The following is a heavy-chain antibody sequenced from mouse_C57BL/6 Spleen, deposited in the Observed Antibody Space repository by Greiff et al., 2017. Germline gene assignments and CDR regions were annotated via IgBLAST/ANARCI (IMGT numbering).Heavy chain of an antibody. Sequence: QVQLQQPGAELVRPGTSVKVSCKASGYAFTNYLIEWVKQRPGQGLEWIGVINPGSGGTNYNEKFKGKATLTADKSSSTAYMQLSRLTAEDSAVYFCARCYYSSSPFRVGVWGTGTTVTVSS. CDR3: ARCYYSSSPFRVGV. V-gene: IGHV1-54*01. CDR2: INPGSGGT. CDR1: GYAFTNYL. D-gene: IGHD1-1*01. J-gene: IGHJ1*03.